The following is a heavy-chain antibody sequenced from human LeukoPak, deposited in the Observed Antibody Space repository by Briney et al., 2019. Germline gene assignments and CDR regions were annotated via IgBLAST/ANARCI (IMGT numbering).Heavy chain of an antibody. J-gene: IGHJ4*02. D-gene: IGHD4-17*01. CDR1: GITFSSYA. Sequence: PGGSLRLSCVASGITFSSYAMTWVRQAPGKGLEWVSSISGSGHDTYYADSVKGRFAISRDNSKNTLYLQMNSLRAEDTAVYYCAKASTGKTTVVTKLVLDYWGQGTLVTVSS. CDR3: AKASTGKTTVVTKLVLDY. CDR2: ISGSGHDT. V-gene: IGHV3-23*01.